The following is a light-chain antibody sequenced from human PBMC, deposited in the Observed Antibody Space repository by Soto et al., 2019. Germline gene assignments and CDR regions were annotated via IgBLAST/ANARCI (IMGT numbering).Light chain of an antibody. CDR2: DTS. V-gene: IGLV7-46*01. CDR1: TGPVTSGHY. J-gene: IGLJ2*01. CDR3: LLSYGGARRV. Sequence: AVVTQEPSLTVSPGGTVTLTCGSSTGPVTSGHYPYWFQQKPGQAPRTLIYDTSNKHSWTPARFSGSLLGGKPALTLSGAQPEDEAEYFCLLSYGGARRVFGGGTKLTVL.